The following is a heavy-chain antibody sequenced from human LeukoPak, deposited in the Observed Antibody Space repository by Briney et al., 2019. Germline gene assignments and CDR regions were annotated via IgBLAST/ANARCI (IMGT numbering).Heavy chain of an antibody. CDR3: ARTRGYSYGPPFDF. CDR1: GHSFTNYW. V-gene: IGHV5-10-1*01. CDR2: IDPSDSYT. D-gene: IGHD5-18*01. J-gene: IGHJ4*02. Sequence: GESLKISCKGSGHSFTNYWITWVRQMPGRGLEWMGRIDPSDSYTNYSPSFQGHVTISADKSITIAYLQWSSLKASDTAMYYCARTRGYSYGPPFDFWGQGTLVTVSS.